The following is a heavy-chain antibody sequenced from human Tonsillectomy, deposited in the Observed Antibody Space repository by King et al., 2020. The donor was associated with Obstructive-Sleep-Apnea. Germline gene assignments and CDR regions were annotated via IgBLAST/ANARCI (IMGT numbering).Heavy chain of an antibody. J-gene: IGHJ4*02. CDR1: GFTFSNAW. Sequence: VQLVESGGGLVKPGGSLRLSCAASGFTFSNAWMSWVRQAPGKGLEWVGRIKSKTDGGTTDYAAPVKGRFTISRDDSKNTLYLQMNSLKIEDTAVYYCTTIHRIAVALWGIFDYWGQGTLVTVSS. V-gene: IGHV3-15*01. D-gene: IGHD6-19*01. CDR2: IKSKTDGGTT. CDR3: TTIHRIAVALWGIFDY.